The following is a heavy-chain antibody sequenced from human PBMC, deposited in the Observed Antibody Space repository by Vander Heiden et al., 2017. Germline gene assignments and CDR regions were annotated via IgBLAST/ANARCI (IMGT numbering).Heavy chain of an antibody. CDR3: AKANLRGYYLTTFDY. CDR2: IRGSGGST. J-gene: IGHJ4*02. D-gene: IGHD3-22*01. Sequence: EVQLLESGGGLVQPGGSLRLSCAASGFTFSSYAMGWVGQAPGKGLEWVSAIRGSGGSTYYADAVKGRFTISRDNPKNTLYLQMNSLRAEDTAVYYCAKANLRGYYLTTFDYWGQGTLVTVSS. CDR1: GFTFSSYA. V-gene: IGHV3-23*01.